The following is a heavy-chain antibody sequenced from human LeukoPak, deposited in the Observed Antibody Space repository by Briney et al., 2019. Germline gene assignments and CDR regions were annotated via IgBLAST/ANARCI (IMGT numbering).Heavy chain of an antibody. CDR2: IVVGSGNT. CDR1: GFTFTSSA. J-gene: IGHJ4*02. D-gene: IGHD3-22*01. V-gene: IGHV1-58*02. CDR3: AAVLGYYDSSGYYPHFDY. Sequence: GTSVEVSCKASGFTFTSSAMQWVRQARGQRLEWIGWIVVGSGNTNYAQKFQERVTITRDMSTSTAYMELSSLRSEDTAVYYCAAVLGYYDSSGYYPHFDYWGQGTLVTVSS.